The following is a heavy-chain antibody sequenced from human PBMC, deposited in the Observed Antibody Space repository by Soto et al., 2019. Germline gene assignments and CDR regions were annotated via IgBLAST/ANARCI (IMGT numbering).Heavy chain of an antibody. CDR2: IYYSGST. V-gene: IGHV4-31*03. D-gene: IGHD4-4*01. CDR3: ARATQSPDRWFDP. J-gene: IGHJ5*02. Sequence: SETLSLTCTVSGGSISSGGYYWSWIRQHPGKGLEWIGYIYYSGSTYYNPSLKSRVTISVDTSKNQFSLKLSSVTAADTAVYYCARATQSPDRWFDPWGQGTLVTVSS. CDR1: GGSISSGGYY.